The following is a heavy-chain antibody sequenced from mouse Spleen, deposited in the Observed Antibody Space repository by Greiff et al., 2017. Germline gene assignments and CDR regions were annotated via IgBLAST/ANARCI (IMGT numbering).Heavy chain of an antibody. CDR1: GYTFTDYE. CDR3: TCKSFLYFDV. Sequence: VQLQQSGAELVRPGASVTLSCKASGYTFTDYEMHWVKQTPVHGLEWIGAIDPETGGTAYNQKFKGKAILTADKSSSTAYMELRSLTSEDSAVYYCTCKSFLYFDVWGTGTTVTVSS. J-gene: IGHJ1*03. V-gene: IGHV1-15*01. CDR2: IDPETGGT.